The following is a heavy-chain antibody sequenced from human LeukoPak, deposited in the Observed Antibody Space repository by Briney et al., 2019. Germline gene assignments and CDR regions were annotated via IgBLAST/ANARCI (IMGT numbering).Heavy chain of an antibody. CDR2: IYYSGST. D-gene: IGHD3-22*01. CDR3: ARVGDSSGYYLCYFDY. V-gene: IGHV4-59*01. J-gene: IGHJ4*02. CDR1: GGSISSYY. Sequence: SETLSLTCTVSGGSISSYYWSWIRQPPGKGLEWIGYIYYSGSTNYNPSLKSRVTISVDTSKNQCSLKLSSVTAADTAVYYCARVGDSSGYYLCYFDYWGQGTLVTVSS.